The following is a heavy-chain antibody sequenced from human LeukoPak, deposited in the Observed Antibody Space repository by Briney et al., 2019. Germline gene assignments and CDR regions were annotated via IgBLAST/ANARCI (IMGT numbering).Heavy chain of an antibody. CDR2: IYYSGST. V-gene: IGHV4-59*01. CDR3: ARTVSPQNWFDP. CDR1: GGSISSYY. Sequence: PSETLSLTCTVSGGSISSYYWSWIRQPPGKGLEWIGYIYYSGSTNYNPSLKSRVTISVDTSKNQFSLKLSSVTAADTAVYYCARTVSPQNWFDPWGQGTLVTVSS. J-gene: IGHJ5*02. D-gene: IGHD1-14*01.